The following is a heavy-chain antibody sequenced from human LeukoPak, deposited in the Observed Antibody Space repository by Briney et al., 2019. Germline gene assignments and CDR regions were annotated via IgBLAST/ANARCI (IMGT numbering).Heavy chain of an antibody. V-gene: IGHV3-48*01. Sequence: GGSLRLSCAASGFTFNTYTMNWVRQAPGKGLEWLSFINTKSKSIYYADSVKGRFTISRDNAKNSLYLQMNSLRAEDMALYYCVRDRNWAFDYWGQGTLVTVSS. CDR2: INTKSKSI. CDR3: VRDRNWAFDY. J-gene: IGHJ4*02. D-gene: IGHD7-27*01. CDR1: GFTFNTYT.